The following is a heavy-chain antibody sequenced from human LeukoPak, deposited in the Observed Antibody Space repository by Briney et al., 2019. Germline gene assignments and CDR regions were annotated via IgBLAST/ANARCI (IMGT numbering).Heavy chain of an antibody. CDR3: ARVRFLEWLLSVCWFDP. J-gene: IGHJ5*02. CDR1: GYTFTSYG. Sequence: ASVKVSCKASGYTFTSYGISWVRQAPGQGLEWMGWISAYNGNTNYAQKLQGRVTMTTDTSTSTAYMELRSLRYDDTAVYYCARVRFLEWLLSVCWFDPWGQGTLVTVSS. D-gene: IGHD3-3*01. CDR2: ISAYNGNT. V-gene: IGHV1-18*01.